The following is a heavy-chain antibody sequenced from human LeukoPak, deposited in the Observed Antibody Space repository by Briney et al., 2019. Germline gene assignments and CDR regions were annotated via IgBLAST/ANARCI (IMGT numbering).Heavy chain of an antibody. J-gene: IGHJ4*02. Sequence: SQTLSLTCTVSGGSISSGGYYWSWIRQHPGKGLEWIGYIYYSGSTYYNPSLKSRVTISVDTSKNQFSLKLSSVTAADTAVYYCARVRTSPQGEQPEYFDYWGQGTLVTVSS. CDR2: IYYSGST. CDR1: GGSISSGGYY. CDR3: ARVRTSPQGEQPEYFDY. D-gene: IGHD1/OR15-1a*01. V-gene: IGHV4-31*03.